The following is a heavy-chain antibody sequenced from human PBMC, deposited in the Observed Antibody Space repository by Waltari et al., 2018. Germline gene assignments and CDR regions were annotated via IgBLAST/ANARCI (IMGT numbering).Heavy chain of an antibody. Sequence: QVQLQESGPGLVNPSQTLSLTCRVSGGSINDPSFWWSWLRQPAGKGLEWIGRIYASGFTNDSPSLESRLTISADTSKNQISLILTSVTAADTAVYYCAREGEYCSDGYCYSLDHWGQGTLVTVSS. D-gene: IGHD2-15*01. CDR2: IYASGFT. CDR3: AREGEYCSDGYCYSLDH. CDR1: GGSINDPSFW. V-gene: IGHV4-61*02. J-gene: IGHJ4*02.